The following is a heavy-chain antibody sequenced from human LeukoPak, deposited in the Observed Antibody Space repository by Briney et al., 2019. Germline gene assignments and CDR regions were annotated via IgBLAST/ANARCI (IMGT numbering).Heavy chain of an antibody. CDR2: MYPGDSDT. Sequence: LQIFCTGSGYGCTSYWTGWVRHMPSKSLEWMGIMYPGDSDTRYSPSFQGQVTISADKSISTAYLQWSSLKASDTAMYYCARRSSGGKEFDYWGQGTLVTVSS. V-gene: IGHV5-51*01. CDR3: ARRSSGGKEFDY. J-gene: IGHJ4*02. D-gene: IGHD6-19*01. CDR1: GYGCTSYW.